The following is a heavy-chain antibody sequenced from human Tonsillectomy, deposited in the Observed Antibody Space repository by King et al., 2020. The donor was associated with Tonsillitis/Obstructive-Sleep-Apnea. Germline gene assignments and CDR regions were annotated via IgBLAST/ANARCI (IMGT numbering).Heavy chain of an antibody. V-gene: IGHV4-34*01. CDR1: GGSFSGYY. D-gene: IGHD6-13*01. CDR3: ARGGYGYSNN. Sequence: VQLQQWGAGLLKPSETLSLTCAVYGGSFSGYYWSWIRQPPGKGLEWIGESNHSGSTDYNPSLLSRVTISVDTSKKQVSLNLTSVTAADTAVYYCARGGYGYSNNWGEGTLVTVSS. J-gene: IGHJ4*02. CDR2: SNHSGST.